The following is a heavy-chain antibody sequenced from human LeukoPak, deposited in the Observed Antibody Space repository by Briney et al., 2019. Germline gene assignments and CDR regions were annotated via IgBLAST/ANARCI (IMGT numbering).Heavy chain of an antibody. D-gene: IGHD3-10*01. Sequence: GESLKISCKASGYKFTDYWISWVRQVPGKGLEWMGRIDPSDSYINYSPSSQGHVTLSVDKSITTAYLQWSSLKASDTAMYYCARFGEFAKDWGQGTLVTVSS. J-gene: IGHJ4*02. CDR2: IDPSDSYI. CDR1: GYKFTDYW. V-gene: IGHV5-10-1*01. CDR3: ARFGEFAKD.